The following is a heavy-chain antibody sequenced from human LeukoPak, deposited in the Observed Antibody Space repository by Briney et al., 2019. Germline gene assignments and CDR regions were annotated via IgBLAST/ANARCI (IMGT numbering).Heavy chain of an antibody. CDR1: GYSFTSYW. CDR2: IYPGDSDT. CDR3: ARHRYCSGGSCYGAFDI. J-gene: IGHJ3*02. V-gene: IGHV5-51*01. Sequence: GESLKISCKGSGYSFTSYWIGWVRQMPGKGLEWMGIIYPGDSDTRYSPSFQGQVTISADKSISTAYLQWSSLKASDTAMYYCARHRYCSGGSCYGAFDIWGQGTMVTVSS. D-gene: IGHD2-15*01.